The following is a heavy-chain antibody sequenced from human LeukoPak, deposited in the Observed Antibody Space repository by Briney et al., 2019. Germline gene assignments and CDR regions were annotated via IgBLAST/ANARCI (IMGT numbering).Heavy chain of an antibody. CDR3: ARSYDYIWGSPTPFDY. CDR2: INHSGST. D-gene: IGHD3-16*01. Sequence: SETLSLTCAVYGGSFSGYYWSWIRQPPGKGLEWIGEINHSGSTNYNPSLKSRVTISVDTSKNQSSLKLSSVTAADTAVYYCARSYDYIWGSPTPFDYWGQGTLVTVSS. V-gene: IGHV4-34*01. J-gene: IGHJ4*02. CDR1: GGSFSGYY.